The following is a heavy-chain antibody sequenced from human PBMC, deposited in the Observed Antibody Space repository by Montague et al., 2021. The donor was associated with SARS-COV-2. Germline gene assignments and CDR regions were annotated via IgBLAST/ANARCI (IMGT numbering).Heavy chain of an antibody. Sequence: SETLSLTCTVSGGSISSSSYYWGWIRQPPGKGLVWNGNINYSRSTYYNPSLKSRVTIYVDTSKNQLSLKLRSVTAADTAVYYWARQRMGSGTIFGVVMDYRSFDPWGQGTLVTVSS. D-gene: IGHD3-3*01. CDR2: INYSRST. CDR3: ARQRMGSGTIFGVVMDYRSFDP. V-gene: IGHV4-39*01. J-gene: IGHJ5*02. CDR1: GGSISSSSYY.